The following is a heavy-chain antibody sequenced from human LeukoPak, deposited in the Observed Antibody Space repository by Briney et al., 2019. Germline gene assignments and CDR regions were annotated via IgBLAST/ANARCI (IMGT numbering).Heavy chain of an antibody. D-gene: IGHD3-3*01. Sequence: GASVRVCCKPSGYTFTSYGISGVREAAGQGLEWMGWTGAYNGRTNYPQTHDGRVTMTTHTSTSTAYMELRSLRSDDTAVYYCARVENWFAPWGQGTLVTVSS. CDR3: ARVENWFAP. V-gene: IGHV1-18*04. CDR1: GYTFTSYG. J-gene: IGHJ5*02. CDR2: TGAYNGRT.